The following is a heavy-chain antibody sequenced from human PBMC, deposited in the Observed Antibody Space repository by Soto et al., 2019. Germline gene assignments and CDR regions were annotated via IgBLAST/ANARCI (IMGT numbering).Heavy chain of an antibody. V-gene: IGHV3-7*01. Sequence: VQLVESGGNLVQPGGSLRLSCVASGFTFSNHWMSWVRQAPGKGMEWVASIKQDGSDKYYMDSVKGRFAVSRDNAKNSLYLQMNSLRAEDTAVYYCARFCSGGTCYPAFYYFYMDVWGRGTTVTVSS. CDR1: GFTFSNHW. J-gene: IGHJ6*03. CDR3: ARFCSGGTCYPAFYYFYMDV. CDR2: IKQDGSDK. D-gene: IGHD2-15*01.